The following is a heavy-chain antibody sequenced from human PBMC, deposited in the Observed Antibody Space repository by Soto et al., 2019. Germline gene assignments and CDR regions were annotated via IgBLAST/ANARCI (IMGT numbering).Heavy chain of an antibody. J-gene: IGHJ3*02. Sequence: SEILSLPSTVSGGSISSYYWSWIRQTPGKGLEWIGYIYYSGSTNYNPSLKSRVTISVDTSKNQFSLKLSSVTAADTAVYYCARGVGYRVRGEDAFDIWGQGTMVTVSS. D-gene: IGHD3-10*01. CDR3: ARGVGYRVRGEDAFDI. CDR1: GGSISSYY. CDR2: IYYSGST. V-gene: IGHV4-59*01.